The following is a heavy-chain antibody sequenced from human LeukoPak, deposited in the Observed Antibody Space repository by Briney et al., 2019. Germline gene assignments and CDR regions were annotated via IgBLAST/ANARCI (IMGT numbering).Heavy chain of an antibody. CDR2: IYYSGST. V-gene: IGHV4-59*01. CDR1: GGSISSYY. D-gene: IGHD3-10*01. Sequence: SETLSLTCTVSGGSISSYYWSWIRQPPGKGLEWIGYIYYSGSTNYNPSLKSRVTISVDTSKNQFSLKLSSATAADTAVYYCARHGSVRGRIRERGPIDYWGQGTLVTVSS. J-gene: IGHJ4*02. CDR3: ARHGSVRGRIRERGPIDY.